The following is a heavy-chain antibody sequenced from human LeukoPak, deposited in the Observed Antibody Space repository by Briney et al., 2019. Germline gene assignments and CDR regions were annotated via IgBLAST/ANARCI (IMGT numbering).Heavy chain of an antibody. J-gene: IGHJ6*02. CDR2: ITSGSNYM. CDR1: GFSFSYYS. CDR3: VREDCDGGSCLMDV. V-gene: IGHV3-21*01. Sequence: PGGSLRLSCATSGFSFSYYSMHWVRQAPGKGLEWVSSITSGSNYMYYADSVKGRFAISRDNAKNSLYLQMNSLRAEDTAVYYCVREDCDGGSCLMDVWGQGTTVTVSS. D-gene: IGHD2-15*01.